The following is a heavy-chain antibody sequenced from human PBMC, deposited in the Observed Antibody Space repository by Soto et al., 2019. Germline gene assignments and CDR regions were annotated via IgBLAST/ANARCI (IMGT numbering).Heavy chain of an antibody. V-gene: IGHV3-21*01. Sequence: LRLSCAASGFTFSSYSMNWVRQAPGKGLEWVSSISSSSSYIYYADSVKGRFTISRDNAKNSLYLQMNSLRAEDTAVYYCARDGPSAYDILTGYSPPPYYYGMDVWGQGTTVTVSS. CDR2: ISSSSSYI. CDR3: ARDGPSAYDILTGYSPPPYYYGMDV. CDR1: GFTFSSYS. D-gene: IGHD3-9*01. J-gene: IGHJ6*02.